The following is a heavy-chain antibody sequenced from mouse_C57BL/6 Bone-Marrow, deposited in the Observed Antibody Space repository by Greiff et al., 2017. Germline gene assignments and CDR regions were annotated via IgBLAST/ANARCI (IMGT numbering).Heavy chain of an antibody. J-gene: IGHJ3*01. CDR3: ARQIYYDYDDWFAY. Sequence: EVMLVESGGDLVKPGGSLKLSCAASGFTFSSYGMSWVRQTPDKRLELVATISSGGSYTYYPDSVKGRFTISRDNAKNTLYLQMSSLKSEDTAMYYCARQIYYDYDDWFAYWGQGTLVTVSA. CDR2: ISSGGSYT. D-gene: IGHD2-4*01. CDR1: GFTFSSYG. V-gene: IGHV5-6*01.